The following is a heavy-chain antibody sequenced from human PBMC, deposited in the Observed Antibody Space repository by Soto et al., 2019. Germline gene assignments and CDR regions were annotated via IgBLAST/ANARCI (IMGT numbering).Heavy chain of an antibody. Sequence: SVKVSCNASGGTCSSYAISWVLQAPGQGLEWMGGIIPIFGTANYAQKFQGRVTITADESTSTAYMELSSLRSEDTAVYYCARGIKYGEYSRWFDPWGPGTLVTVSS. CDR2: IIPIFGTA. D-gene: IGHD4-17*01. V-gene: IGHV1-69*13. CDR3: ARGIKYGEYSRWFDP. J-gene: IGHJ5*02. CDR1: GGTCSSYA.